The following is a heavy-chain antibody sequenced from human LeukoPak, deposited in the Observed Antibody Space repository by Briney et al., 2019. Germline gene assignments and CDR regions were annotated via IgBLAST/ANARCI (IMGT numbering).Heavy chain of an antibody. J-gene: IGHJ5*02. V-gene: IGHV4-34*01. CDR2: INHSGST. Sequence: SGTLSLTCAVYGGSFSDYYWSWIRQPPGKGLEWIGEINHSGSTNYNPSLKSRVTVSVDTSKNQFSLKLSSVTAADTAVYYCARLRYCGGDCSWGQGTLVTVSS. CDR1: GGSFSDYY. CDR3: ARLRYCGGDCS. D-gene: IGHD2-21*02.